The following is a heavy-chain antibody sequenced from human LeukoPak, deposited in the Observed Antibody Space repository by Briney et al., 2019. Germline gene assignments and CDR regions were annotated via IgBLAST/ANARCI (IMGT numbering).Heavy chain of an antibody. CDR2: LRQDGSEK. CDR1: RFTFRGYW. CDR3: ARGTIAAPGTAY. Sequence: GGSLRLSCAASRFTFRGYWMHGVRQAPGKGPVGVTNLRQDGSEKHLADSVERPFTISRDNAENSLYLQINSLRAEDTAMYYCARGTIAAPGTAYGGQGTLVTVSS. V-gene: IGHV3-7*01. J-gene: IGHJ4*02. D-gene: IGHD6-13*01.